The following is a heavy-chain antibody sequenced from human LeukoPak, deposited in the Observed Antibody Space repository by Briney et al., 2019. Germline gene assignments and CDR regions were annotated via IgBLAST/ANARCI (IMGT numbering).Heavy chain of an antibody. CDR3: ARTPDHYYDSSGYYSTPFDY. D-gene: IGHD3-22*01. CDR2: IYTRGST. J-gene: IGHJ4*02. CDR1: GGAISSYY. Sequence: SETLSLTCTVSGGAISSYYWSWIRQPAGKGLEWIGRIYTRGSTNYNPSLESRVTMSVDTSKNQFSLKLSSVTAADTAVYYCARTPDHYYDSSGYYSTPFDYWGQGTLVTVSS. V-gene: IGHV4-4*07.